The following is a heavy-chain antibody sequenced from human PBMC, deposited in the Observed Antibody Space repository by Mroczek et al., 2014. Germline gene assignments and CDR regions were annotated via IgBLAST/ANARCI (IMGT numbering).Heavy chain of an antibody. D-gene: IGHD3-3*01. Sequence: QVQLQESGAGLLKPSETLSLTCAVYGGSFSGYYWSWIRQPPGKGLEWIGEINHSGSTNYNPSLKSRVTISVDTSKNQFSLKLSSVTAADTAVYYCASGDDFWSGYLPDYWGQGTLVTVSS. V-gene: IGHV4-34*01. CDR2: INHSGST. CDR1: GGSFSGYY. J-gene: IGHJ4*02. CDR3: ASGDDFWSGYLPDY.